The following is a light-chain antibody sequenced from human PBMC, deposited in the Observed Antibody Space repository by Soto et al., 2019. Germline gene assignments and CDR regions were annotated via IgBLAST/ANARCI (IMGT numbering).Light chain of an antibody. CDR1: SSNIGSNY. J-gene: IGLJ2*01. Sequence: QSVLTQPPSASGTPGQRGTISCSGSSSNIGSNYVHWYQQLPGTAPKVLIYKDNQRPSGVPDRFSGSKSGTSASLGISGLRAEDEADYYCGAWDDGLGGYVIFGGGTKLTVL. V-gene: IGLV1-47*01. CDR2: KDN. CDR3: GAWDDGLGGYVI.